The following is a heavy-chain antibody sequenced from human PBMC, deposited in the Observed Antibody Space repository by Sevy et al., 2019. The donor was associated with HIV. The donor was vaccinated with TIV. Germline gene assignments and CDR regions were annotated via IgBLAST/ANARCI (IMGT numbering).Heavy chain of an antibody. D-gene: IGHD2-2*01. V-gene: IGHV1-69*13. J-gene: IGHJ4*02. CDR1: GGTFSSYA. Sequence: ASVKVSCKASGGTFSSYAISCVRQAPGQGLEWMGGIIPIFGTANYAQKFQGRVTITADESTSTAYMELSSLRSEDTAVYYCARRCSSTSCSPGFDYWGQGTLVTVSS. CDR2: IIPIFGTA. CDR3: ARRCSSTSCSPGFDY.